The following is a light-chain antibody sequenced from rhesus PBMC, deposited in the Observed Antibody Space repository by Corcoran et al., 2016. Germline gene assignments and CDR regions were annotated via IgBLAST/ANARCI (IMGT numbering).Light chain of an antibody. V-gene: IGKV3-40*03. Sequence: EIGMTQSPATLSLSPGETATLSCRASESVGSYLAWYQQKPGQAPKLLVHSAYFRATGIPDRLSGSGSRTECTLTISSLEPEDVGVYHCQQYNDLLWTFGQGTKVEIK. J-gene: IGKJ1*01. CDR2: SAY. CDR1: ESVGSY. CDR3: QQYNDLLWT.